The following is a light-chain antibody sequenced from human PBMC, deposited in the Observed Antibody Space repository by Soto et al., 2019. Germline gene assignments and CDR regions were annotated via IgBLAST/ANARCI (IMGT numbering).Light chain of an antibody. CDR1: QSVSTY. V-gene: IGKV3-11*01. Sequence: IVLTQSPATVSLTPGERATLSCRASQSVSTYLAWYQQKPGQAPRLLIYDTSNRATGIPARFSGSGSGTDFTLTISSLEPEDVAVYYCQQRSNWLTFGGGTKVDIK. J-gene: IGKJ4*01. CDR3: QQRSNWLT. CDR2: DTS.